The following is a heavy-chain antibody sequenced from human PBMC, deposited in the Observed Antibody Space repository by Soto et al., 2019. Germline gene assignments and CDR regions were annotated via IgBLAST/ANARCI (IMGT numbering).Heavy chain of an antibody. D-gene: IGHD3-10*01. CDR1: GGSFSGYY. Sequence: PSETLSLTCAVYGGSFSGYYWSWIRQPPGKGLEWIGEINHSGSTNYNPSLKSRVTISVDTSKNQFSLKLSSVTAADTAVYYCARGAGSTGQHDYWGQGTLVTVSS. V-gene: IGHV4-34*01. J-gene: IGHJ4*02. CDR3: ARGAGSTGQHDY. CDR2: INHSGST.